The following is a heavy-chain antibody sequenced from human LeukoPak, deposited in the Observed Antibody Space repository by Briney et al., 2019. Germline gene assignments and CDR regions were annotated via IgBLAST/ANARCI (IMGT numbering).Heavy chain of an antibody. V-gene: IGHV4-59*02. Sequence: SETLSLTCTVSGGSVSSYYRSWIRQHPGKGLEWIGYIYYSGSTNYNPSLKSRVTISVDTSKNQFSLKLSSVTAADTAMYYCARDRTLDAFDIWGQGTMVTVSS. CDR3: ARDRTLDAFDI. J-gene: IGHJ3*02. CDR1: GGSVSSYY. CDR2: IYYSGST. D-gene: IGHD3-16*01.